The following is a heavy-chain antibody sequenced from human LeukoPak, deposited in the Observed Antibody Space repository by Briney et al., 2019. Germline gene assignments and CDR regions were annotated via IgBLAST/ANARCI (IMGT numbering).Heavy chain of an antibody. CDR1: GGSFSSYY. V-gene: IGHV4-34*01. CDR2: INHSGST. Sequence: PSETLSLTCAVYGGSFSSYYWSWIRQPPGKGLEWIGEINHSGSTNYNPSLKSRVTISVDTSKNQFSLKLSSVTAADTAVYYCARARGVLRYFVLDYWGQGTLVTVSS. CDR3: ARARGVLRYFVLDY. J-gene: IGHJ4*02. D-gene: IGHD3-9*01.